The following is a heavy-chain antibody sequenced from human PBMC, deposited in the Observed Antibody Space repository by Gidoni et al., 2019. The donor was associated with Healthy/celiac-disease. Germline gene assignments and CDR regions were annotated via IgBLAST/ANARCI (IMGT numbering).Heavy chain of an antibody. D-gene: IGHD6-6*01. J-gene: IGHJ4*02. CDR3: ARGLGGLYSSSAEALDY. CDR2: INPNSGGT. CDR1: GYTFTGYY. Sequence: QVQLVQSGAEVKKPGASVKVSRKASGYTFTGYYMHWVRQAPGQGLEWMGWINPNSGGTNYAQKFQGRVTMTRDTSISTAYMELSRLRSDDTAVYYCARGLGGLYSSSAEALDYWGQGTLVTVSS. V-gene: IGHV1-2*02.